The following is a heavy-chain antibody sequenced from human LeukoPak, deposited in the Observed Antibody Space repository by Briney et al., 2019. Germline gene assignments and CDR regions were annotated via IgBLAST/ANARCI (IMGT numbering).Heavy chain of an antibody. CDR3: ARDSHDFWSGYLYFDY. Sequence: SETLSLTCTVSGGSISSYYWSWIRQPPGKGLEWIGYIYYSGSTNYNPSLKSRVTISVDTSKNQFSLELSSVTAADTAVYYCARDSHDFWSGYLYFDYWGQGTLVTVSS. D-gene: IGHD3-3*01. CDR2: IYYSGST. V-gene: IGHV4-59*12. CDR1: GGSISSYY. J-gene: IGHJ4*02.